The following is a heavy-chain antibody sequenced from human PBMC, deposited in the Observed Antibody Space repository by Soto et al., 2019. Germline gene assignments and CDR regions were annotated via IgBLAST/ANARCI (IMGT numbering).Heavy chain of an antibody. Sequence: SETLSLTCAVFGGSFSGYYWNWVRQPPGKGLEWIGTINYSGSTNYNPSLKNRVTISVDTSKNQFSLKLSSVTAADTAVYYCARAISSSPSPGLNWFDPWGQGTLVTVSS. CDR2: INYSGST. CDR1: GGSFSGYY. CDR3: ARAISSSPSPGLNWFDP. V-gene: IGHV4-34*01. D-gene: IGHD6-6*01. J-gene: IGHJ5*02.